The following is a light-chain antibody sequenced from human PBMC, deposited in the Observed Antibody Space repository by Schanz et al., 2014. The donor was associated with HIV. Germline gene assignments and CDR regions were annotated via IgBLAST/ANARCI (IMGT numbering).Light chain of an antibody. CDR1: SSNIGSNT. V-gene: IGLV1-44*01. CDR2: RNN. J-gene: IGLJ3*02. CDR3: QSFDGSLGGVV. Sequence: QSVLTQPPSASGTPGQRVTISCSGSSSNIGSNTVNWYQQLPGTAPKLLIYRNNQRPSGVPDRFSGSKSGTSASLAITGLQAEDEADYYCQSFDGSLGGVVFGGGTKVTVL.